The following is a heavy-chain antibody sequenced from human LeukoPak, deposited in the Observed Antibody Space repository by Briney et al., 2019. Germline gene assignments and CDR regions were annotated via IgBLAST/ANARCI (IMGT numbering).Heavy chain of an antibody. V-gene: IGHV4-39*07. CDR3: ARTRTGWYFDS. Sequence: SETLSLTCTVSGGSISTYYWAWIRQPPGKGLEWIGSISYTVSTYYNPSLKSRVTISVDTSKNQFSLKLRSVAAADTAVYYCARTRTGWYFDSWGQGTLVTVSS. CDR1: GGSISTYY. D-gene: IGHD1-1*01. CDR2: ISYTVST. J-gene: IGHJ4*02.